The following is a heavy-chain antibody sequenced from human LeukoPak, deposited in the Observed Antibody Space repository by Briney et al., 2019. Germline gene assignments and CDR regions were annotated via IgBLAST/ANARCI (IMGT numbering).Heavy chain of an antibody. J-gene: IGHJ6*02. V-gene: IGHV4-34*01. CDR3: ARDLRRVSVYYYYYGMDV. Sequence: SETLSLTCAVYGGSFSGYYWSWIRQPPGKGLEWIGEINHSGSTNYNPSLKSRATISVDRSKNQFSLKLSSVTAADTAVYYCARDLRRVSVYYYYYGMDVWGQGTTVTVSS. CDR1: GGSFSGYY. CDR2: INHSGST.